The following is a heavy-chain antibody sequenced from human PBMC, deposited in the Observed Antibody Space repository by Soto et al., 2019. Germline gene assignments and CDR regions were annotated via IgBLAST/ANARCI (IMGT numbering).Heavy chain of an antibody. CDR1: GYTFTGYY. V-gene: IGHV1-2*02. CDR2: INPNSGDT. CDR3: AKGGAIVAAGTRVYIYDAMDV. J-gene: IGHJ6*04. Sequence: QVQLVQSGTEVKRPGDSVKVSCKASGYTFTGYYVHWVRQAPGQGLEWMGWINPNSGDTYLAQRFQGRVTMNRDTSIGIAYMELMGPTPDATAEYYCAKGGAIVAAGTRVYIYDAMDVWVEGTTVTVSS. D-gene: IGHD1-26*01.